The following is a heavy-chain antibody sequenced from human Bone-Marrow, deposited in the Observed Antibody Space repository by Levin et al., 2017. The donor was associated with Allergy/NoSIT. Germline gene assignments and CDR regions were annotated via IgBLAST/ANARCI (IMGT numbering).Heavy chain of an antibody. Sequence: ASVKVSCKGSGYSFTSYWIGWVRQMPGKGLEWMGIIYPGDSDTRYSPSFQGQVTISADKSISTAYLQWSSLKASDTAMYYCARKYYYDSSGYYPRSDAFDIWGQGTMVTVSS. CDR1: GYSFTSYW. CDR2: IYPGDSDT. V-gene: IGHV5-51*01. CDR3: ARKYYYDSSGYYPRSDAFDI. J-gene: IGHJ3*02. D-gene: IGHD3-22*01.